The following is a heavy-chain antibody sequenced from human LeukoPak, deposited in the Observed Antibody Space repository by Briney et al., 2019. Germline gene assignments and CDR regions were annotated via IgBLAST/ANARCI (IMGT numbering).Heavy chain of an antibody. CDR2: IYSGGST. Sequence: GGSLRLSCAASGFTVSSNYMSWVRQAPGKGLEWVSVIYSGGSTYYADSVKGRFTISRDNSKNTLYLQMNSLRAEDTAVYYCARDEAGVPAAIDYWGQGTLVTVSS. J-gene: IGHJ4*02. V-gene: IGHV3-53*01. D-gene: IGHD2-2*01. CDR1: GFTVSSNY. CDR3: ARDEAGVPAAIDY.